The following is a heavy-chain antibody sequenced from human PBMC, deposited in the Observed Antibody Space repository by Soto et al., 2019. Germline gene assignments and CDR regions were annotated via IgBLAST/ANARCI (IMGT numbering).Heavy chain of an antibody. CDR1: GFTFSSYG. CDR3: ARGENSGSYYAYYGMDV. J-gene: IGHJ6*02. V-gene: IGHV3-33*01. D-gene: IGHD1-26*01. Sequence: HPGGSLRLSCAASGFTFSSYGMHWVRQAPGKGLEWVAVIWYDGSNKYYADSVKGRFTISRDNSKNTLYLQMNSLRAEDTAVYYCARGENSGSYYAYYGMDVWGQGTTVTVSS. CDR2: IWYDGSNK.